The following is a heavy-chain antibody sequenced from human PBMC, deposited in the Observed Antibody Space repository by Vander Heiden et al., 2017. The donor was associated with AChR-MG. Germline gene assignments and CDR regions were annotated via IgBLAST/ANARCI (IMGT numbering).Heavy chain of an antibody. CDR1: GFTFSSYA. CDR2: ISGSGTST. J-gene: IGHJ6*02. V-gene: IGHV3-23*01. CDR3: AKEDSSREGLKYYYYGMDV. D-gene: IGHD5-18*01. Sequence: EVQLLESGGGLVQPGGSLRLSCAASGFTFSSYAMSWVRPAPGKGLEWVSAISGSGTSTYYADSVRGRFTISRDNSKNMVYLQMNSLRAEDTAVYYCAKEDSSREGLKYYYYGMDVWGQGTTVTVSS.